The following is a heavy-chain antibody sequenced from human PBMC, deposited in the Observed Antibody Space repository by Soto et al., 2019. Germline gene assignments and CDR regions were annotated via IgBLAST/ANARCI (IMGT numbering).Heavy chain of an antibody. Sequence: QVQLVESGGGVVQPGRSLRLSCAASGFTFSSYGMHWVRQAPGKGLEWVAVIWYDGSNKYYADSVKGRFTISRDNSKNTLYLQMNSLSTEDTAVYYCARDPYFTWYFDLWGRGTLVTVSS. J-gene: IGHJ2*01. CDR1: GFTFSSYG. CDR3: ARDPYFTWYFDL. V-gene: IGHV3-33*01. CDR2: IWYDGSNK. D-gene: IGHD3-10*01.